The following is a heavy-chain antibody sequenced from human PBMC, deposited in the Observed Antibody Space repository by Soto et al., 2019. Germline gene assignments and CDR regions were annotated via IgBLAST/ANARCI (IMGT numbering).Heavy chain of an antibody. CDR1: GGSISSYY. Sequence: SETLSLTCTVSGGSISSYYWSWIRQPPGKGLEWIGYIYYSGSTNYNPSLKSRVTISVDTSKNQFSLKLSSVTAADTAVYYCARDRYYYDSSGYYFNWFDPWGQGTLATVSS. D-gene: IGHD3-22*01. V-gene: IGHV4-59*01. CDR2: IYYSGST. CDR3: ARDRYYYDSSGYYFNWFDP. J-gene: IGHJ5*02.